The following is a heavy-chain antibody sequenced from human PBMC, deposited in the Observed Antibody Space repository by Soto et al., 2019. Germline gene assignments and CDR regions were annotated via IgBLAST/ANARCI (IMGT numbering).Heavy chain of an antibody. CDR1: GFTFSSYG. CDR2: ISYDGSNK. V-gene: IGHV3-30*18. D-gene: IGHD3-10*01. Sequence: LRLSCAASGFTFSSYGMHWVRQAPGKGLEWVAVISYDGSNKYYADSVKGRFTISRDNSKNTLYLQMNSLRAEDTAVYYCANWRSGGYYSDLLLAWDYGMGVWGQGSTVTVS. CDR3: ANWRSGGYYSDLLLAWDYGMGV. J-gene: IGHJ6*02.